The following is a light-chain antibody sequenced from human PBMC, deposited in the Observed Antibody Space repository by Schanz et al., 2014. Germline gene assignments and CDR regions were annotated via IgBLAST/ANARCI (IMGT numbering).Light chain of an antibody. J-gene: IGLJ2*01. CDR3: SSYALSTTFVI. CDR2: EVS. Sequence: QSALTQPPSASGSPGQSVTISCSGSSRDVGGYKYVSWYQQHPDKAPKLMIYEVSKRPSGVSSRFSGSKSGNTASLTISRLQAEDEADYSCSSYALSTTFVIFGGGTKLTVL. CDR1: SRDVGGYKY. V-gene: IGLV2-23*02.